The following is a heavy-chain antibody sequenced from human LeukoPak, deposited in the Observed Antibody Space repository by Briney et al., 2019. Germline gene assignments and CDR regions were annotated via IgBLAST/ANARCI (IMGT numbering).Heavy chain of an antibody. CDR3: ARVEEQLVQYGMDV. D-gene: IGHD6-6*01. Sequence: SETLSLTCAVYGGSFSGYYWSWIRQPPGKGLEWIGEINHSGSTNYNPSLKSRVTISVDTSKNQFSLKLSSVIAADTAVYYCARVEEQLVQYGMDVWGQGTTVTVSS. CDR2: INHSGST. J-gene: IGHJ6*02. CDR1: GGSFSGYY. V-gene: IGHV4-34*01.